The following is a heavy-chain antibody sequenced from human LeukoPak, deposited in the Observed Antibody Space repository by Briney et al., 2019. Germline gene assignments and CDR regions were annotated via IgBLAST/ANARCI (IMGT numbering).Heavy chain of an antibody. Sequence: GGSLRLSCAASGFTFSSYWMTWVRQAPGKGLEWVANIKQDGREKYYVDSVKGRFTISRDNTKNSLFLQMNSLRAEDTAVYYCVVTRTRGDHWGQGTLVTVSS. D-gene: IGHD4-23*01. J-gene: IGHJ4*02. V-gene: IGHV3-7*03. CDR3: VVTRTRGDH. CDR1: GFTFSSYW. CDR2: IKQDGREK.